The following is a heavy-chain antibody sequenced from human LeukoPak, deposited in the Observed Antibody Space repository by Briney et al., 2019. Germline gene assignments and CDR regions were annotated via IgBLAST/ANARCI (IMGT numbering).Heavy chain of an antibody. V-gene: IGHV3-43*02. J-gene: IGHJ4*02. D-gene: IGHD1-14*01. Sequence: GGSLRLSCAASGFTFSRCVMSWVRQAPGKGLEWVSLISGDGHSTYYADSVKGRFTISRDNSKNSLYLQMDSLRAEDTALYYCAKDIDHGNYFDYWGQGTLVTVSS. CDR3: AKDIDHGNYFDY. CDR2: ISGDGHST. CDR1: GFTFSRCV.